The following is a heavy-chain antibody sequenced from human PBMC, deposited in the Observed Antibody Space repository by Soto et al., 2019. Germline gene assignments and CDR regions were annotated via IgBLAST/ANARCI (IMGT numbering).Heavy chain of an antibody. J-gene: IGHJ4*02. D-gene: IGHD1-1*01. CDR1: GDSVSSNSAA. V-gene: IGHV6-1*01. CDR3: ARDLIGSRGTLNECFDY. Sequence: SQTLSLTCAISGDSVSSNSAAWNWIRQSPSRGLEWLGRTYYRSKWYNDYAVSVKSRITINPDTSKNQFSLQLNSVTHEDTAVYYCARDLIGSRGTLNECFDYWGQGTLVTV. CDR2: TYYRSKWYN.